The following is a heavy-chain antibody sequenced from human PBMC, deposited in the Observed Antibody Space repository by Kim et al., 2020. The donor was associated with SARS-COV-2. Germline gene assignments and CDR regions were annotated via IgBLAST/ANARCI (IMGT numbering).Heavy chain of an antibody. CDR2: INHSGST. D-gene: IGHD2-2*01. Sequence: SETLSLTCAVYGGSFSGYYWSWIRQPPGKGLEWIGEINHSGSTNYNPSLKSRVTISVDTSKNQFSLKLSSVTAADTAVYYCARVLLGTNDSVVVPAATPLSMDVWGKGTTVTVSS. J-gene: IGHJ6*03. CDR1: GGSFSGYY. V-gene: IGHV4-34*01. CDR3: ARVLLGTNDSVVVPAATPLSMDV.